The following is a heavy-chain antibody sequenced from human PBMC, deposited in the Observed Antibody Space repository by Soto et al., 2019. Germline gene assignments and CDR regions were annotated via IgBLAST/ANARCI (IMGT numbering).Heavy chain of an antibody. CDR2: INPSGGST. Sequence: GASVKVSCKAPGYTLTSYYMHWVRQAPGQGLEWMGIINPSGGSTNYAQKFHGRVTMTRDTSMSTVYMELSSLRSEDTAVYYCATGGSGSQYYYYGMDVWGQGTTVTVSS. D-gene: IGHD3-10*01. CDR3: ATGGSGSQYYYYGMDV. CDR1: GYTLTSYY. V-gene: IGHV1-46*01. J-gene: IGHJ6*02.